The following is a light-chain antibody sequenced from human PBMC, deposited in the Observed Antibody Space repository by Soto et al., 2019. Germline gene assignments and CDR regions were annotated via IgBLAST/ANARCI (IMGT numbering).Light chain of an antibody. J-gene: IGKJ5*01. V-gene: IGKV3-15*01. CDR1: QSVNLY. CDR3: QQYNNWPIT. CDR2: GVS. Sequence: EVVLTQSPATLSVSPGEGATLSCRASQSVNLYLAWYQQKPGQAPRVIIYGVSTRATGVPGRFSGSGSGTEFTLTISTLQSEDFGVYYCQQYNNWPITCGQGTRLEIK.